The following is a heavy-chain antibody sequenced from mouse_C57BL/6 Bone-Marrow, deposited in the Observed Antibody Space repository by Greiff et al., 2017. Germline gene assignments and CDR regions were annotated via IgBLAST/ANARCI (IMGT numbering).Heavy chain of an antibody. J-gene: IGHJ4*01. Sequence: EVQGVESGGGLVKPGGSLQLSCAASGFTFSSYAMSWVRQTPEKRLEWVATISDGGSYTYYPDNVKGRFTISRDNAKNDLYLQMSHLRSEDTAMYYCGSYYAMGYWGPGTSVPVST. CDR2: ISDGGSYT. CDR1: GFTFSSYA. V-gene: IGHV5-4*01. CDR3: GSYYAMGY.